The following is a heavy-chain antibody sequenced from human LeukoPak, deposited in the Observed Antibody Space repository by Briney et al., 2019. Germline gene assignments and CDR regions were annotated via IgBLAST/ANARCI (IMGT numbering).Heavy chain of an antibody. V-gene: IGHV1-2*02. D-gene: IGHD4-23*01. CDR3: ARDLRWDLPGGRGGFDP. J-gene: IGHJ5*02. Sequence: ASVKVSCKASGYTFTGYYMHWVRQAPGQGLEWMGWINPNSGGTNYAQKFQGRVTMTRDTSISTAYMELSRLRSDDTAVYYCARDLRWDLPGGRGGFDPWGQGTLVTVSS. CDR2: INPNSGGT. CDR1: GYTFTGYY.